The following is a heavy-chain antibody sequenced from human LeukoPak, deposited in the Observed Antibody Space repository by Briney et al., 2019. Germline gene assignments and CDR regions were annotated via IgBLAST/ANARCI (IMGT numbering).Heavy chain of an antibody. CDR2: IYYSGSA. D-gene: IGHD6-19*01. CDR3: ARVRGSGWPRGWFDP. CDR1: GGSISSYY. V-gene: IGHV4-59*01. J-gene: IGHJ5*02. Sequence: PSETLSLTCTVSGGSISSYYWSWIRQPPGKGLEWIGYIYYSGSANYNPSLQRRVTISVDTTKNLFSLKLTSVTAADTAVYHCARVRGSGWPRGWFDPWGQGTLVTVSS.